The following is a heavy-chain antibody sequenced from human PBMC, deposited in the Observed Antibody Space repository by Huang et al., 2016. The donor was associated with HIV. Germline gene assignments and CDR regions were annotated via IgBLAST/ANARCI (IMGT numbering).Heavy chain of an antibody. D-gene: IGHD6-6*01. CDR1: GGSMSSYY. CDR3: ASASIAARRWFDP. Sequence: QVQLQESGPGLVKPSATLSLTCTVSGGSMSSYYWSWIRQPPGKGLEWIGYIYYSGSTNYNPSLKSGVTRSVDTSKNQFSLRLSSVTAADTAVYYCASASIAARRWFDPWGQGSLVTVSS. V-gene: IGHV4-59*01. CDR2: IYYSGST. J-gene: IGHJ5*02.